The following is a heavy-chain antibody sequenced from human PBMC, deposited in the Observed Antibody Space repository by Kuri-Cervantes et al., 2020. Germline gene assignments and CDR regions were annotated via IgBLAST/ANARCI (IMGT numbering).Heavy chain of an antibody. CDR3: ASSSGYSGFVSNLVIDF. CDR2: INPNSGGT. J-gene: IGHJ4*02. Sequence: ASVKVSCKASGYTFTGYYMHWVRQAPGQGLEWMGWINPNSGGTNYAQKFQGRVTMTADESTSTAYMELSSLRSEDTAVYYCASSSGYSGFVSNLVIDFWGQGTMVTVSS. CDR1: GYTFTGYY. D-gene: IGHD5-12*01. V-gene: IGHV1-2*02.